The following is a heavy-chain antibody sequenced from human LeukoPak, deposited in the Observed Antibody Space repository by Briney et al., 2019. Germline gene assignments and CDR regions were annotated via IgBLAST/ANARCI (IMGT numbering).Heavy chain of an antibody. V-gene: IGHV3-23*01. CDR1: GFTFSIYD. J-gene: IGHJ4*02. Sequence: PGGSLRLSCAASGFTFSIYDMSWVRQAPGKGLEWVSAISGSGGTTYYADSVKGRFTVSRDDSKNTLYLQMNSLRAEDTAVYYCAKDGGLWVSAHWGDSWGRGTLVTVSS. CDR3: AKDGGLWVSAHWGDS. D-gene: IGHD7-27*01. CDR2: ISGSGGTT.